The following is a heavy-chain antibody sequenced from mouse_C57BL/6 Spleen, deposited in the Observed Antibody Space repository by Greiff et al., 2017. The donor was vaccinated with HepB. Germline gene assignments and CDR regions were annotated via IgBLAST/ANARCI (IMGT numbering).Heavy chain of an antibody. V-gene: IGHV1-76*01. CDR1: GYTFTDYY. D-gene: IGHD1-1*01. J-gene: IGHJ3*01. CDR2: IYPGSGNT. Sequence: VKLMESGAELVRPGASVKLSCKASGYTFTDYYINWVKQRPGQGLEWIPRIYPGSGNTYYNEKFKGKATLTAEKSSSTAYMQLSSLTSEDSAVYFCAREDYGSPFAYWGQGTLVTVSA. CDR3: AREDYGSPFAY.